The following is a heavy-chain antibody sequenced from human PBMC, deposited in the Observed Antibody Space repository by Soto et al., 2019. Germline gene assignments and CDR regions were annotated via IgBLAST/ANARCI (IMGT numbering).Heavy chain of an antibody. Sequence: PGGSLRLSCAASGFTFSSYWMSWVRQAPGKGLEWVANIKQDGSEKYYVESVKGRFTISRDNAKNSLYLQMNSLRAEDTAVYYCARGYCSSSTCYRFGAFDIWGQGTMVTVSS. J-gene: IGHJ3*02. CDR1: GFTFSSYW. CDR2: IKQDGSEK. V-gene: IGHV3-7*01. D-gene: IGHD2-2*01. CDR3: ARGYCSSSTCYRFGAFDI.